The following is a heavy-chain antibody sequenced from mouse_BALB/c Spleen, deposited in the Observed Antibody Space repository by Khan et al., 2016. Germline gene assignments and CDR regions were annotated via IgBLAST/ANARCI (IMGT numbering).Heavy chain of an antibody. CDR3: ERCGNFFHWYFDV. CDR2: INTHSGVP. J-gene: IGHJ1*01. Sequence: QIQLVQSGPELKKPGETVRISCKASGYTFTTAGMQWVQKMPGKGLKWIGWINTHSGVPKYAEDFKGRFAFSLETSASTAYLQISNLKNEDTATYFCERCGNFFHWYFDVWGAGTTVTVSS. D-gene: IGHD2-1*01. V-gene: IGHV9-4*02. CDR1: GYTFTTAG.